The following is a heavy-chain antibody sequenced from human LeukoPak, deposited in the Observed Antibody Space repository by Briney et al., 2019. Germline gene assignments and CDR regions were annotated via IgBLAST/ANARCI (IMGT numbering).Heavy chain of an antibody. CDR3: ARVPLYCSSTSCYWFDP. J-gene: IGHJ5*02. CDR1: GGSISSGDYY. CDR2: IYYSGST. Sequence: SETLSLTCTVSGGSISSGDYYWSWIRQPPGKGLEWIGYIYYSGSTYYNPSLKSRVTISVDTSKNQFSLKLSSVTAAGTAVYYCARVPLYCSSTSCYWFDPWGQGTLVTVSS. D-gene: IGHD2-2*01. V-gene: IGHV4-30-4*01.